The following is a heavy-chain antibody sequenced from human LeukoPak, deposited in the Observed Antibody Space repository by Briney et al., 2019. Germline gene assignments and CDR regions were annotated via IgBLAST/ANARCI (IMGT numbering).Heavy chain of an antibody. CDR1: GFTFSSYS. CDR3: ARDPQPYAVVTRVGDY. J-gene: IGHJ4*02. D-gene: IGHD4-23*01. Sequence: GGSLRLSCAASGFTFSSYSMNWVRQAPGKGLEWISYISSSSSTIYYADAVKGRFTISRDNAKNALYLHMNSLRAEDTAVYYCARDPQPYAVVTRVGDYWGQGTLVTVSS. CDR2: ISSSSSTI. V-gene: IGHV3-48*01.